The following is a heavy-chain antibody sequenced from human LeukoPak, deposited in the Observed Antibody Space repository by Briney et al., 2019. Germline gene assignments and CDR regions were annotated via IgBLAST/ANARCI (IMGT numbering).Heavy chain of an antibody. CDR3: ARASGLLRYFY. CDR2: INHSGST. D-gene: IGHD3-9*01. Sequence: SETLSLTCAVYGGSFSGYYWSWIRQPPGKGLEWIGEINHSGSTNYNPSLKSRVTISVDTSKNQFSLNLSSVTAADTAVYYCARASGLLRYFYWGQGTLVTVSS. CDR1: GGSFSGYY. V-gene: IGHV4-34*01. J-gene: IGHJ4*02.